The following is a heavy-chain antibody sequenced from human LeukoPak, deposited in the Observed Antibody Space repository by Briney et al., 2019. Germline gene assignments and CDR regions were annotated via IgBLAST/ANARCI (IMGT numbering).Heavy chain of an antibody. CDR3: ARSLLGYSIGY. D-gene: IGHD5-18*01. V-gene: IGHV3-11*01. CDR1: GFSTSDYY. J-gene: IGHJ4*02. CDR2: ISSSGSTI. Sequence: PGGSLRLPCAASGFSTSDYYMSWMRHAPGKGVEWVSYISSSGSTIYYADSVKGRFTSSRDNAKISLYLQMISLRAEDTDVYYCARSLLGYSIGYWGQGTLVTVSS.